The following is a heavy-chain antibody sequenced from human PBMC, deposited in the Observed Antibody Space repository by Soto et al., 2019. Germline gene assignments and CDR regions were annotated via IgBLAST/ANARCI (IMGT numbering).Heavy chain of an antibody. CDR3: ARAGKYYDSSGYAN. CDR1: GYSFGTSG. D-gene: IGHD3-22*01. J-gene: IGHJ4*02. Sequence: QVKLVQSGTEVKKPGASMKVSCKASGYSFGTSGISWVRQAPGQVLEWMGWISAYNGNTNYEQKLQDRVTMTTDTSTNTAYLELRSLRSDDTAVYYCARAGKYYDSSGYANWGQGTLVTVSS. CDR2: ISAYNGNT. V-gene: IGHV1-18*01.